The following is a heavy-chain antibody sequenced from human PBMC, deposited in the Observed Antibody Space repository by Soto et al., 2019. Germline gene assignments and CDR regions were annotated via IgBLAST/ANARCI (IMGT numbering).Heavy chain of an antibody. CDR3: ARGLEQQLVLMDY. Sequence: GASVKVSCKASGETFTGYYMHWVRQAPGQGLEWMGWINPNSGGTNYAQKFQGWVTMTRDTSISQAYMELSRLRSDDTAVYYCARGLEQQLVLMDYWGQGPLVTVSS. CDR1: GETFTGYY. D-gene: IGHD6-13*01. J-gene: IGHJ4*02. V-gene: IGHV1-2*04. CDR2: INPNSGGT.